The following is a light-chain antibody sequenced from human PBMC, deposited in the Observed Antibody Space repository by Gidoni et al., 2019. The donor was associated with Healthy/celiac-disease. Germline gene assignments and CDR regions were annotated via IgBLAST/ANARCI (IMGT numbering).Light chain of an antibody. Sequence: EFGLTQSPGTLSLSPGERATLSCRASQSVSSSYLAWYQQKPGQAPRLLIYGASSRATGIPDRFSGSGSGTDFTLTISRLEPEDFAVYYCQQYGSSPLTFGGGTKVEIK. CDR1: QSVSSSY. CDR2: GAS. V-gene: IGKV3-20*01. J-gene: IGKJ4*01. CDR3: QQYGSSPLT.